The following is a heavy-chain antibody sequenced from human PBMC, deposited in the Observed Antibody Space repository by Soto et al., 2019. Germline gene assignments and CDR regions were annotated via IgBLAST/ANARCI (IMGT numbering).Heavy chain of an antibody. Sequence: QVQLQQWGAGLLKPSETLSLTCAVYGGSFSGYYWSWIRQPPGKGLEWIGEINHSGSTNYNPSLKIRVTISVDTSKNQFSLKLSSVTAADTAVYYCASVYCSSTSCRYIGGGPFDPWGQGTLVTVSS. CDR1: GGSFSGYY. D-gene: IGHD2-2*01. J-gene: IGHJ5*02. V-gene: IGHV4-34*01. CDR2: INHSGST. CDR3: ASVYCSSTSCRYIGGGPFDP.